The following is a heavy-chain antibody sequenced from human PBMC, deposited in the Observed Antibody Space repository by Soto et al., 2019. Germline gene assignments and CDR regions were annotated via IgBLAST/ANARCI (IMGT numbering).Heavy chain of an antibody. Sequence: QLQLQESGPGLVKPSETLSLTCTVSGGSISSSSYYWGWIRQPPGKGLEWIGSIYYSGSTYYNPSLKSRVTISVDTSKTQFSLKLSSVTAADTAVYYCARHEAPIVHYDSSGYYVLRGAFDIWGQGTMVTVSS. CDR3: ARHEAPIVHYDSSGYYVLRGAFDI. D-gene: IGHD3-22*01. CDR1: GGSISSSSYY. CDR2: IYYSGST. J-gene: IGHJ3*02. V-gene: IGHV4-39*01.